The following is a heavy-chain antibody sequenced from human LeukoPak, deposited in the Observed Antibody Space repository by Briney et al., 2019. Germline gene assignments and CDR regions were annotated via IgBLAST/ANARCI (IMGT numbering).Heavy chain of an antibody. D-gene: IGHD6-13*01. Sequence: GGSLRLSCAASGFTFSSGAMSWVRQAPGKGLEWVSAISGSSGSTYYADSVKGRFTISRDNSKNTLYLQMNSLRAEDTALYYCARSSYHKDYWGQGTLVTVSS. CDR1: GFTFSSGA. CDR2: ISGSSGST. CDR3: ARSSYHKDY. J-gene: IGHJ4*02. V-gene: IGHV3-23*01.